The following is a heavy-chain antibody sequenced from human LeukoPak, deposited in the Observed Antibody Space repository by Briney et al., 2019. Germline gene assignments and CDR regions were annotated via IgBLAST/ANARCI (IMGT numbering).Heavy chain of an antibody. D-gene: IGHD1-1*01. Sequence: GASVKVSCKVSGYTLTELSMHWVRQAPGKGLEWMGGFDPEDGETIYAQKLQGRVTMTEDTSTDTAYMELNSLRSADTAVYDCATATVQLGRLENWFAPWGQGTLVTVSS. CDR1: GYTLTELS. J-gene: IGHJ5*02. CDR3: ATATVQLGRLENWFAP. CDR2: FDPEDGET. V-gene: IGHV1-24*01.